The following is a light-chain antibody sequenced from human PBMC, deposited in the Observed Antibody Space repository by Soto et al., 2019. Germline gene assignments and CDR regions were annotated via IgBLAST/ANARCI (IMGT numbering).Light chain of an antibody. V-gene: IGLV2-14*01. J-gene: IGLJ2*01. Sequence: QSVLTQPASVSGSPGQSITISCTGTSSDVGGYNYVSWYQQHPGKAPKLMIYEVSNRPSGVSNRFSGSKSGNTASLTISGLQDEDAADYYCSSYTSSSTLVFGGGTQLTVL. CDR2: EVS. CDR1: SSDVGGYNY. CDR3: SSYTSSSTLV.